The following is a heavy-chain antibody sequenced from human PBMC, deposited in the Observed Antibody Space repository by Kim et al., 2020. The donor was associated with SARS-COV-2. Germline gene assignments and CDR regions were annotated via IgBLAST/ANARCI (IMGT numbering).Heavy chain of an antibody. J-gene: IGHJ4*02. D-gene: IGHD2-15*01. CDR3: TTSDCSGGSCYFDY. V-gene: IGHV3-15*01. Sequence: AAPVKGRFTISRDDSKNTLYLQMNSLKTEDTAVYYCTTSDCSGGSCYFDYWGQGTLVTVSS.